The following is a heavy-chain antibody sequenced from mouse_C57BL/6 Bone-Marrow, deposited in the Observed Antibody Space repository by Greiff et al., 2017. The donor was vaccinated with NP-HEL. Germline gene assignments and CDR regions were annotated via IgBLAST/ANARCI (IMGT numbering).Heavy chain of an antibody. Sequence: EVTLQESGGGLVQPGGSLSLSCAASGFTFTASYMSWVRQPPRTALEWVGFIRNKANGYTTEYSAPVRGRITISRDNSQSILYLHMKALRAEDTATYSCASSILGCDGFDYWGQGTTLTVS. J-gene: IGHJ2*01. V-gene: IGHV7-3*01. CDR1: GFTFTASY. CDR2: IRNKANGYTT. CDR3: ASSILGCDGFDY.